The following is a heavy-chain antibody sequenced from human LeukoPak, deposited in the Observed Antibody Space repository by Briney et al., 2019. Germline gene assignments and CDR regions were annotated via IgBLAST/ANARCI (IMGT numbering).Heavy chain of an antibody. J-gene: IGHJ4*02. Sequence: GRSLRLSRAASGFTFSFYAMHWVRQAPGKGLEWVAIISNDGSNKYYADSVKGRFTISRDNFRNTLYLEMNSLRAEDTAVYYCTKDRPSDSGYDWAFDYWGQGTLVTVSS. CDR3: TKDRPSDSGYDWAFDY. CDR1: GFTFSFYA. D-gene: IGHD5-12*01. V-gene: IGHV3-30*18. CDR2: ISNDGSNK.